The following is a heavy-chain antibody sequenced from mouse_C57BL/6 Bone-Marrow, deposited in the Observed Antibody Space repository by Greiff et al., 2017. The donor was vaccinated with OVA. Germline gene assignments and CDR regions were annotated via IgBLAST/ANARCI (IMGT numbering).Heavy chain of an antibody. CDR2: ISSGSSTI. CDR1: GFTFSDYG. Sequence: EVQGVESGGGFVKPGGSLTLSCAASGFTFSDYGMHWVRQAPEKGLEWVAYISSGSSTIYYADTVKGRFTISRDNAKNTLFLQMTSLRSEDTAMYYCARGTVVDYFDYWGQGTTLTVSS. V-gene: IGHV5-17*01. D-gene: IGHD1-1*01. CDR3: ARGTVVDYFDY. J-gene: IGHJ2*01.